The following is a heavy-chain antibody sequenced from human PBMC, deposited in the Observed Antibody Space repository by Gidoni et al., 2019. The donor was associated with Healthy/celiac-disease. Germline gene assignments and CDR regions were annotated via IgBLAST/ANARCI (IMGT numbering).Heavy chain of an antibody. Sequence: QLQLQESGPGLVKPSETLSLTCTVSGGSISSSSYYWGWIRQPPGKGLEWLGSIYYSGSTYYNPSLKSRVTISVDTSKNQFSLKLSSVTAADTAVYYCASIIDYGGNSLSYLDYWGQGTLVTVSS. D-gene: IGHD4-17*01. CDR3: ASIIDYGGNSLSYLDY. J-gene: IGHJ4*02. V-gene: IGHV4-39*01. CDR1: GGSISSSSYY. CDR2: IYYSGST.